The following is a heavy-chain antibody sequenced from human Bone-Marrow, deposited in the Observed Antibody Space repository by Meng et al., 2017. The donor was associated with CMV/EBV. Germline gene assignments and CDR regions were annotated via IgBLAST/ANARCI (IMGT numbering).Heavy chain of an antibody. V-gene: IGHV3-11*04. J-gene: IGHJ5*02. CDR3: ARDGDSGSYSP. D-gene: IGHD1-26*01. Sequence: GESLKISCAASGFTFSSYAMSWIRQAPGKGLEWVSYISSSGSTIYYADSVKGRFTISRDNAKNSLYLQMNSLRAEDTAVYYCARDGDSGSYSPWGQGTLVTVSS. CDR2: ISSSGSTI. CDR1: GFTFSSYA.